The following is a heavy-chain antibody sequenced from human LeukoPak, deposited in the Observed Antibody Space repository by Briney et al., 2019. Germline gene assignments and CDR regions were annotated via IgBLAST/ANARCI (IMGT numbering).Heavy chain of an antibody. Sequence: SSETLSLTCTVSGGSISSYYWSWIRQPAGKGLEWIGRIYTSGSTNYNPSLKSRVTMSVDTSKNQFSLKLSSVTAADTAVYYCARDGGGLLWFGELFSFDYWGQGTLVTVSS. V-gene: IGHV4-4*07. CDR3: ARDGGGLLWFGELFSFDY. CDR2: IYTSGST. D-gene: IGHD3-10*01. CDR1: GGSISSYY. J-gene: IGHJ4*02.